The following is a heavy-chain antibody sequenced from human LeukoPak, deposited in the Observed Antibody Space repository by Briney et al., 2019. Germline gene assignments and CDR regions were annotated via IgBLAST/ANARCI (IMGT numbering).Heavy chain of an antibody. CDR3: ARTPDGPDY. CDR1: GFTFSSYA. Sequence: GGSLRLSCAASGFTFSSYAMSWVRQAPGKGLEWVSGISGSGDNTYYADSVKGRFTISRDNSKNTLYVQVNSLGTEDTAAYYCARTPDGPDYWGQGTLVTVSS. V-gene: IGHV3-23*01. D-gene: IGHD5-24*01. CDR2: ISGSGDNT. J-gene: IGHJ4*02.